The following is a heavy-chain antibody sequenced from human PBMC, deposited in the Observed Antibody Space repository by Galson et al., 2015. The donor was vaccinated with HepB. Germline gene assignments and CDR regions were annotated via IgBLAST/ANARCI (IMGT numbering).Heavy chain of an antibody. CDR1: GFTFSRHA. CDR2: ISDGGSTP. J-gene: IGHJ4*02. Sequence: SLRLSSVASGFTFSRHAMSWVRQAPGKGLEWVSAISDGGSTPHYVDSVRGRFTISRDNSKNTLYLQMNSLRAEDTAVYYCAKDLGSTRVTFDYWGQGTLVTVSS. CDR3: AKDLGSTRVTFDY. D-gene: IGHD2/OR15-2a*01. V-gene: IGHV3-23*01.